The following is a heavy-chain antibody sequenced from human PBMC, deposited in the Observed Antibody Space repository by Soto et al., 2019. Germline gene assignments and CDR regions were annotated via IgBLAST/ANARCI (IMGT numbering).Heavy chain of an antibody. Sequence: QVQLVQSGAEVKQPGSSVKVSCKASGGTFSSYAISWVRQAPGQGLEWMGGIIPIFGIANYAQKFQGRVTITADKSTSTAYMELSSLRSEDTAVYYCARDRYCSSTSCYSFDYWGQGTLVTVSS. D-gene: IGHD2-2*02. CDR3: ARDRYCSSTSCYSFDY. CDR2: IIPIFGIA. CDR1: GGTFSSYA. V-gene: IGHV1-69*17. J-gene: IGHJ4*02.